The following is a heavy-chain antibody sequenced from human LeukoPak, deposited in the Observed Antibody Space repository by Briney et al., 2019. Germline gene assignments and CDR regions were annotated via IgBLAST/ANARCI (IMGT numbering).Heavy chain of an antibody. D-gene: IGHD1-14*01. Sequence: GGSLRLSCAASGFTFSDYYMSWIRQAPGKGLEWLSYISDSGSIIFYADSVKGRFTISRDNAENSLHLQMNSLRAEDTAVYYCAKEVFTGSGGAFDIWGQGTMVTVSS. CDR1: GFTFSDYY. J-gene: IGHJ3*02. V-gene: IGHV3-11*04. CDR3: AKEVFTGSGGAFDI. CDR2: ISDSGSII.